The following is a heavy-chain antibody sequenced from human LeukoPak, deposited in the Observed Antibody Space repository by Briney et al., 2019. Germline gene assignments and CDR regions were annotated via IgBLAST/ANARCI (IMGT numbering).Heavy chain of an antibody. V-gene: IGHV4-61*02. CDR3: ASRTVTDYYYMDV. Sequence: SETLSLTCTVSGGSISSGSYYWSWIRQPAGKGLEWIGRIYTSGSTNYNPSLKSRVTISVDTSKNQFSLKLSSVTAADTAVYYCASRTVTDYYYMDVWGKGTTVTVSS. D-gene: IGHD4-11*01. CDR1: GGSISSGSYY. J-gene: IGHJ6*03. CDR2: IYTSGST.